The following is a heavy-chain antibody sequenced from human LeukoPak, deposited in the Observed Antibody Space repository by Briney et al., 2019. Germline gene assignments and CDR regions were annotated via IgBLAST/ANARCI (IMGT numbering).Heavy chain of an antibody. CDR2: IYYSGST. J-gene: IGHJ4*02. V-gene: IGHV4-39*07. CDR1: GGSISSSSYY. Sequence: SETLSLTCTVSGGSISSSSYYWGWIRQPPGKGLEWIGSIYYSGSTYYNPSLKSRVTISVDTSKNQFSLKLSSVTAADTAVYYCARTGVLSIAAMYYFDYWGQGTLVTVS. CDR3: ARTGVLSIAAMYYFDY. D-gene: IGHD6-6*01.